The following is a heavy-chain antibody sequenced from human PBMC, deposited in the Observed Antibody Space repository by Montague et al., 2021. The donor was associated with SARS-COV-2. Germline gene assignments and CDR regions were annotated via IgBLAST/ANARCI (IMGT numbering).Heavy chain of an antibody. D-gene: IGHD2-2*01. CDR1: GASITSGDYY. Sequence: TLSLTCTVSGASITSGDYYWVWIRHHPGKGLEWIGYIYYGGSTFYNPSLRPRVAISIDTSKNQFSLNLSSVTAADTAIYYRARESSRSAADLWGQGTLVTVSS. CDR3: ARESSRSAADL. CDR2: IYYGGST. V-gene: IGHV4-31*03. J-gene: IGHJ5*02.